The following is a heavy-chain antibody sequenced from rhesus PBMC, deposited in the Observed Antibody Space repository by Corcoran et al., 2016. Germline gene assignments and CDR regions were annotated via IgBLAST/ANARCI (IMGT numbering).Heavy chain of an antibody. J-gene: IGHJ1*01. V-gene: IGHV4-165*01. CDR1: GDSISSDY. CDR3: AKYCSGTGCGYFEF. D-gene: IGHD2-21*01. Sequence: QVQLQESGPGLVKPSETLSLTCVVSGDSISSDYWGWFRQSPGKGMEWIVYIDGVSGSTNYNPSHKGRVTLSTDTSKTQLSLKLTSVTAADTAISYCAKYCSGTGCGYFEFWGQGALVTVSS. CDR2: IDGVSGST.